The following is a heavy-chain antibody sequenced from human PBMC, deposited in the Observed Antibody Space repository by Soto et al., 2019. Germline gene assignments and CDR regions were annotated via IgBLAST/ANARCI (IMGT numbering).Heavy chain of an antibody. CDR3: AREGRYMGAWDY. Sequence: EGSLRLSCAASGFSFTTYWMNWVRQAPVKGLEWVANIKPDGSGQYYLDSVKGRFAISRDNAKNSLYLQLNSLRADDTAIYFCAREGRYMGAWDYWRQGTLVTVSS. CDR2: IKPDGSGQ. J-gene: IGHJ4*02. D-gene: IGHD5-12*01. V-gene: IGHV3-7*03. CDR1: GFSFTTYW.